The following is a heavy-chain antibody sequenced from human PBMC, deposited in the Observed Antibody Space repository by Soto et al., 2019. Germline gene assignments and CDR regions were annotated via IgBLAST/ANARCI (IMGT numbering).Heavy chain of an antibody. Sequence: GESLKISCKGSGYSFTSYWIGWVRQMPGKGLEWMGIIYPGDSDTRYSPSFQGQVTISADKSISTAYLQWGSLKASDTAMYYCARGAGVVVAATPQYYFDYWGQGTLVTVSS. CDR1: GYSFTSYW. D-gene: IGHD2-15*01. CDR2: IYPGDSDT. V-gene: IGHV5-51*01. J-gene: IGHJ4*02. CDR3: ARGAGVVVAATPQYYFDY.